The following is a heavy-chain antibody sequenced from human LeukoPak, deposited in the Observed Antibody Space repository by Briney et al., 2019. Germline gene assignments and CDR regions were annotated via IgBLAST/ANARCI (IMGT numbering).Heavy chain of an antibody. V-gene: IGHV4-34*01. J-gene: IGHJ5*02. Sequence: SETLSLTCAVYGGSFSGYYWSWIRQPPGKGLEWTGEINHSGSTNYNPSLKSRVTISVDTSKNQFSLKLSSVTAADTAVYYCARGRLTYYYDSSGYPLFDPWGQGTLVTVSS. CDR1: GGSFSGYY. CDR2: INHSGST. D-gene: IGHD3-22*01. CDR3: ARGRLTYYYDSSGYPLFDP.